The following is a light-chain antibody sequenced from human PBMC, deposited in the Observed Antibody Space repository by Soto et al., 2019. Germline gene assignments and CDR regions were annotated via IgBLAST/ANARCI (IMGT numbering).Light chain of an antibody. CDR1: QSVSSW. CDR3: QQYKSYSLT. J-gene: IGKJ4*01. CDR2: KAS. Sequence: DIQMTQSPSTLSASVGERVTITCRASQSVSSWLAWYQQKPGKAPKLLIYKASSLQSGVPSRFSGSGSGTEFTLTISSLQPDDFATYYCQQYKSYSLTFGGGTKVDIK. V-gene: IGKV1-5*03.